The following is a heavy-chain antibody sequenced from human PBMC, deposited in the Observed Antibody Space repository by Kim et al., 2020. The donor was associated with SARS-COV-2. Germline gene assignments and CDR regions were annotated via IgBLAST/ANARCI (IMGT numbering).Heavy chain of an antibody. CDR1: GFTFRSYA. D-gene: IGHD6-13*01. Sequence: LSLTCAASGFTFRSYAMSWVRQAPGKGLEWVSTVSGNGGSTYYADSVRGRFSISRDNSKNTLYLQMNSLRAEDTALYYCAKAFRAAAGPYYYYAMDVWGQGTTVTVSS. CDR3: AKAFRAAAGPYYYYAMDV. V-gene: IGHV3-23*01. J-gene: IGHJ6*02. CDR2: VSGNGGST.